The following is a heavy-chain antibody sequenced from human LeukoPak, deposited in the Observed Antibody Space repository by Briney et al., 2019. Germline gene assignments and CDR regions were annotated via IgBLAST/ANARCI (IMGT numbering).Heavy chain of an antibody. CDR2: IFPVDSDT. D-gene: IGHD3-10*01. Sequence: GESLQISCKGSGYSFTSYWIGWVRQMPGKGLEGVGIIFPVDSDTSYSPAFQGQVTISVDKSIRAAYLQWSSLKASDTAIYYCARHKFGSPFAYGMDVWGQGTTVTVSS. J-gene: IGHJ6*02. CDR1: GYSFTSYW. V-gene: IGHV5-51*01. CDR3: ARHKFGSPFAYGMDV.